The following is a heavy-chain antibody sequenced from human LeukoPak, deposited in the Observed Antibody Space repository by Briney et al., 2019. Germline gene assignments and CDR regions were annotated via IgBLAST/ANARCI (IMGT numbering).Heavy chain of an antibody. D-gene: IGHD1-26*01. CDR2: IWYDGSNK. J-gene: IGHJ4*02. CDR3: AGPIVGPSTWQFDY. CDR1: GFTFNTYG. V-gene: IGHV3-33*01. Sequence: GGSLRLSCAASGFTFNTYGMHWVRQAPGKGLEWVAAIWYDGSNKYYADSVKGRFTISRDNSKNTLYLQMNSLRAEDTAVYYCAGPIVGPSTWQFDYWGQGTLVTVSS.